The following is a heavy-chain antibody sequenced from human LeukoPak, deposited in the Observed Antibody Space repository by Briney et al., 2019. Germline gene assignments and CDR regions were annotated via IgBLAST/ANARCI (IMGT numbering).Heavy chain of an antibody. CDR2: INHSGST. CDR3: ARVRFLEWLLYERYYFDY. V-gene: IGHV4-34*01. Sequence: KPSETLSLICDVYGGSFSGYYWSWIRQPPGKGLEWIGEINHSGSTNYNPSLKSRVTISVDTSKNQFSLKLSSVTAADTAVYYCARVRFLEWLLYERYYFDYWGQGTLVTVSS. D-gene: IGHD3-3*01. J-gene: IGHJ4*02. CDR1: GGSFSGYY.